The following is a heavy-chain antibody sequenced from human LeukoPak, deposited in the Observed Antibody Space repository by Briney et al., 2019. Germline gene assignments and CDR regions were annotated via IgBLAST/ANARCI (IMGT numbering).Heavy chain of an antibody. CDR1: GFTFSSYE. CDR3: AKDMGLRLGELSVDC. Sequence: GGSLRLACAASGFTFSSYEMNWVRQAPGKGLEWVSYIKSGGTNIYYADSVKGRFTISRDNAKNSRYLQRNSLRAEDTAVYYWAKDMGLRLGELSVDCWGQGSLVTVSS. V-gene: IGHV3-48*03. D-gene: IGHD3-16*02. CDR2: IKSGGTNI. J-gene: IGHJ4*02.